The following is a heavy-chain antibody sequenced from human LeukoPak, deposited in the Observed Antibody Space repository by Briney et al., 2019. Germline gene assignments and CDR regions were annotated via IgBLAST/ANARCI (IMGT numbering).Heavy chain of an antibody. CDR2: IYYSGST. CDR3: ARSSSDYYYYYMDV. D-gene: IGHD6-6*01. J-gene: IGHJ6*03. Sequence: KSSETLSLTCTVSGGSISSYYWSWIRQPPGKGLEWIGYIYYSGSTNYNPSLKSRVTISVDTSKNQFSLKLSSVTAADTAVYYCARSSSDYYYYYMDVWGKGTTVTISS. V-gene: IGHV4-59*01. CDR1: GGSISSYY.